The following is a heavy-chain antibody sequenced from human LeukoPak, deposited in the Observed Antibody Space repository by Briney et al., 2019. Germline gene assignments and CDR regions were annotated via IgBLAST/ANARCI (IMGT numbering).Heavy chain of an antibody. D-gene: IGHD3-22*01. CDR2: ISSSGSTI. CDR3: AKSVPYDSSGYLYYFDY. J-gene: IGHJ4*02. Sequence: QPGGSLRLSCAASGFTFSSYEMNWVRQAPGEGLEWVSYISSSGSTIYYADSVKGRFTISRDNAKNSLYLQMNSLRAEDTAVYYCAKSVPYDSSGYLYYFDYWGQGTLVTVSS. V-gene: IGHV3-48*03. CDR1: GFTFSSYE.